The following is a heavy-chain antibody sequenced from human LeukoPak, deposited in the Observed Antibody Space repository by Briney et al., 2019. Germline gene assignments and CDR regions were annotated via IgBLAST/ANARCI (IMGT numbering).Heavy chain of an antibody. CDR2: IYSTDKT. V-gene: IGHV3-66*01. Sequence: GGSLRLTCAASGITVSTNYMNWVRQAPGKGLEWVSVIYSTDKTNYADSVQGRFTISRDPSKNTVYLQMNSLRGEDTAVYYCARGGIITSYAFEIWGQGAMVTVSS. CDR1: GITVSTNY. J-gene: IGHJ3*02. D-gene: IGHD1-26*01. CDR3: ARGGIITSYAFEI.